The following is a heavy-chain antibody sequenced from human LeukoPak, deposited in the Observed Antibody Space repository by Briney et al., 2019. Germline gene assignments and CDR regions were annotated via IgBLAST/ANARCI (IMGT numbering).Heavy chain of an antibody. CDR2: IYYSGST. CDR3: ASQYFLILSLYYFDY. Sequence: SSETLSLTCTVSGGSISSSSYYWGWIRQPPGKGLEWIGSIYYSGSTYYNPSLKSRVTISVDTSKNQFSLKLSSVTAADTAVYYCASQYFLILSLYYFDYWGQGTLVTVSS. D-gene: IGHD3-10*02. V-gene: IGHV4-39*01. CDR1: GGSISSSSYY. J-gene: IGHJ4*02.